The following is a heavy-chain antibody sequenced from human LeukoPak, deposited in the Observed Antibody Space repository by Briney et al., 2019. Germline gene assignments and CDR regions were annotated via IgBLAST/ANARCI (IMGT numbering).Heavy chain of an antibody. D-gene: IGHD3-10*01. Sequence: GGSLRLSCAASGFIFSDYYMSWIRQAPGKGPEWVSYITGSGSIIYYVDSVKGRFTISRDNSENTLYLQMNSLRAEDTAVYYCARPYYYGSGSYFHYWGQGTLVTVSS. CDR1: GFIFSDYY. CDR2: ITGSGSII. V-gene: IGHV3-11*01. CDR3: ARPYYYGSGSYFHY. J-gene: IGHJ4*02.